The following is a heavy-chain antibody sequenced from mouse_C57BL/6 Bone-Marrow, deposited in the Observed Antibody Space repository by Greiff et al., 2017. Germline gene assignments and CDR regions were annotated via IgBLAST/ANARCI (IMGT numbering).Heavy chain of an antibody. CDR3: ARDLITTVDYYAMDY. CDR1: GFTFSDFY. Sequence: EVKVVESGGGLVQSGRSLRLSCATSGFTFSDFYMEWVRQAPGKGLEWIAASRNKANDYTTEYSAYVKGRFIVSRDTSQSILYLQMNSLRAEYTAIYYCARDLITTVDYYAMDYWGQGTSVTVSS. CDR2: SRNKANDYTT. D-gene: IGHD1-1*01. J-gene: IGHJ4*01. V-gene: IGHV7-1*01.